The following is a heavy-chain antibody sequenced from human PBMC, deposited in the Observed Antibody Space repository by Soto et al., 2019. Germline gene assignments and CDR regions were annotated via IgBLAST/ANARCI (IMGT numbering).Heavy chain of an antibody. CDR1: GYTFTSYA. J-gene: IGHJ4*02. CDR3: ARDPGYSYGYN. D-gene: IGHD5-18*01. V-gene: IGHV1-3*01. Sequence: QVQLVQSGAEVKKPGASVKVSFKASGYTFTSYAMHWVRQAPGQRLEWMGWINAGNGNTKYSQKFQGRVTIIRDTSASTAYMELSSLRSEDTAVYYCARDPGYSYGYNWGQGTLVTVST. CDR2: INAGNGNT.